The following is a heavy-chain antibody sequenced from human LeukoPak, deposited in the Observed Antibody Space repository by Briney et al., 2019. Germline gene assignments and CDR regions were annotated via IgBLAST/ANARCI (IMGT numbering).Heavy chain of an antibody. J-gene: IGHJ4*02. CDR1: GYTFSNYT. V-gene: IGHV7-4-1*02. CDR2: IDTNTGNP. D-gene: IGHD3-22*01. CDR3: ARGYDTTGYFSY. Sequence: ASVKVSCKASGYTFSNYTLNWVRQAPGQGFEWMGWIDTNTGNPTYARGFIGRFVFSLDPSVTTAYLQISSLKAEDTAVYYCARGYDTTGYFSYWGQGTLVTVSS.